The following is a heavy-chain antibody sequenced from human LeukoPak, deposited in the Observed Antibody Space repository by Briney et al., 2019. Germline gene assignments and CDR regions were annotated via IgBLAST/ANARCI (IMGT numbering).Heavy chain of an antibody. CDR2: IRYDGSIK. CDR3: AKRIPLLPTALYYYYYMDV. Sequence: PGGSLRLSCAASGFSFSDYGMHWVRQAPGKGLEWVAFIRYDGSIKYYVDSVRGRFTISRDNSKDTLYLQMNSLRAEDSAVYYCAKRIPLLPTALYYYYYMDVWGKGTTVTVSS. J-gene: IGHJ6*03. V-gene: IGHV3-30*02. D-gene: IGHD2-2*01. CDR1: GFSFSDYG.